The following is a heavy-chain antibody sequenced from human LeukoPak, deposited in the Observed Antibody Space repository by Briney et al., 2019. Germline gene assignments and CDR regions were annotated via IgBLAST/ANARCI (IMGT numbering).Heavy chain of an antibody. Sequence: GGSLRLSCAASGFTFSDAWMSWVRQAPGKGLEWVGRIKRTTDGGTTEYAQTVKGRFTISRDDSKNTLYLQMNSLNTEDTAVYYCSTIRMPKGGGVRLYYYDYWGQGTLLSVSS. D-gene: IGHD2-2*01. CDR3: STIRMPKGGGVRLYYYDY. V-gene: IGHV3-15*01. J-gene: IGHJ4*02. CDR2: IKRTTDGGTT. CDR1: GFTFSDAW.